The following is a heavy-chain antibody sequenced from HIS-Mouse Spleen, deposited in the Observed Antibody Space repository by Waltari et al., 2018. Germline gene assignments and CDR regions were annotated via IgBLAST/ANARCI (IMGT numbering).Heavy chain of an antibody. V-gene: IGHV6-1*01. Sequence: QVQRQQSGPGLVKPSQTLSLTCAIPRNRVSSNSAAWNWTRQSPSRGLEWLGRTYYRSKWYNDYAVSVKSRITINPDTSKNQFSLQLNSVTPEDTAVYYCARVTGDDAFDIWGQGTMVTVSS. CDR2: TYYRSKWYN. J-gene: IGHJ3*02. D-gene: IGHD7-27*01. CDR3: ARVTGDDAFDI. CDR1: RNRVSSNSAA.